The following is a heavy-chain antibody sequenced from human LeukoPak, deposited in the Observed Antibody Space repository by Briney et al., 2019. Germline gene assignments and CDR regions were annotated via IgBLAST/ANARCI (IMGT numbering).Heavy chain of an antibody. CDR2: IYSGDNT. V-gene: IGHV3-53*01. J-gene: IGHJ3*02. CDR1: GFCVATNY. CDR3: ARDTGSGYCSGGRCRGAFDI. Sequence: GGSLRLSCAPSGFCVATNYMTWVCQAPGKGLEWVSVIYSGDNTYYADSVKGRFTISRDTPKNTLYLQMNSLRAEDTAVYYCARDTGSGYCSGGRCRGAFDIWGQGTMVTVSS. D-gene: IGHD2-15*01.